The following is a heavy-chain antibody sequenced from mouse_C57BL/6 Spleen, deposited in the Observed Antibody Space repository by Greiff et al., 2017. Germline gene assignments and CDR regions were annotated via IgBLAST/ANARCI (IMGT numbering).Heavy chain of an antibody. V-gene: IGHV6-3*01. J-gene: IGHJ3*01. CDR3: TADYDYEGGFAY. D-gene: IGHD2-4*01. Sequence: EVKLEESGGGLVQPGGSMKLSCVASGFTFSNYWMNWVRQSPEKGLEWVAQIRLKSDNYATHYAESVKGRFTISRDDSKNSVYLQMNNSGAEDTGIYYCTADYDYEGGFAYWGQGTLVTVSA. CDR1: GFTFSNYW. CDR2: IRLKSDNYAT.